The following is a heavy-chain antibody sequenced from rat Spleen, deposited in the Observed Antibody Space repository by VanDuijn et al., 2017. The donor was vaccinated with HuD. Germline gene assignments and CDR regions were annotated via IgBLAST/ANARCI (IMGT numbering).Heavy chain of an antibody. D-gene: IGHD3-1*01. V-gene: IGHV2S61*01. CDR2: IWGNGNT. CDR3: AEGALDY. J-gene: IGHJ2*01. Sequence: QVQLKESGPGLVQPSQTLSLTCTVSGFSLSSYGVIWVRQPPGKGLEWMGVIWGNGNTNYNSALKSRLSISRDTSKSQVFLKMNNLKTEDTGMYFCAEGALDYWGQGVMVTVSS. CDR1: GFSLSSYG.